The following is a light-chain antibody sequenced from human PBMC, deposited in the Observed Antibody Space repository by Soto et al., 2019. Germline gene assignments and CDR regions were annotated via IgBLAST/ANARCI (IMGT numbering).Light chain of an antibody. CDR1: QSVSSTY. J-gene: IGKJ2*01. CDR3: QQYGRSPNT. CDR2: STS. Sequence: EVVLTQSPGTLSLSPGDRATLSCRASQSVSSTYLAWYQQKPGQSPRLLIYSTSSRATGIPDRFSGSGSGTDFTLTISRLEPEDFAVYYCQQYGRSPNTFGQGTKLEI. V-gene: IGKV3-20*01.